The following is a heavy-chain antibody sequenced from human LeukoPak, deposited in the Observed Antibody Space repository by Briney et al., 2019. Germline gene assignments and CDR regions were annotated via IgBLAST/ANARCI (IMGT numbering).Heavy chain of an antibody. V-gene: IGHV1-46*01. CDR1: GYTFTSYS. D-gene: IGHD3-10*01. J-gene: IGHJ4*02. Sequence: ASVKVSCKASGYTFTSYSMHWVRQAPGQGLDWMGIINPSGGSTTYAQKFQGRVTMTRDTSTSTVRMELSSLRSEDTAVYYCARDRGPFSANYYFDFWGQGTLVTVSS. CDR3: ARDRGPFSANYYFDF. CDR2: INPSGGST.